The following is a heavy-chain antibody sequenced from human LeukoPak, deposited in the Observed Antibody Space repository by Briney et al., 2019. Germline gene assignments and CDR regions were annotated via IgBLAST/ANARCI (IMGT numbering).Heavy chain of an antibody. CDR1: GFTFSSCS. Sequence: GGSLRLSCAASGFTFSSCSMSWVRQAPGKGLEWVSSISSDSSYVYYAASMKDRFTISGDNARNSLYLQMNSLRAEDTAVYYCARAYDSSGYYWRIFDYWGQGALVTVSS. V-gene: IGHV3-21*01. CDR2: ISSDSSYV. CDR3: ARAYDSSGYYWRIFDY. D-gene: IGHD3-22*01. J-gene: IGHJ4*02.